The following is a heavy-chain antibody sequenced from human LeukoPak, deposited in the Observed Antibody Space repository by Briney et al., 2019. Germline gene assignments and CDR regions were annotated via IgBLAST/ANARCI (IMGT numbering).Heavy chain of an antibody. CDR1: GFTFSSYW. J-gene: IGHJ4*02. V-gene: IGHV3-7*01. CDR3: ARDKPGYSGYLFDY. Sequence: GGSLRLSCAASGFTFSSYWMSWVRQAPGKGLEWVANIKQDGSEKYYVDSVKGRFTISRDNAKNSLYLQMNSLRAEDTAVYYCARDKPGYSGYLFDYWGQGTLVTVSS. D-gene: IGHD5-12*01. CDR2: IKQDGSEK.